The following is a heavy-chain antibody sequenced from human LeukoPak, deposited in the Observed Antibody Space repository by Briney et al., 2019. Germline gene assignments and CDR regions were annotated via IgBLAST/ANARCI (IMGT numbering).Heavy chain of an antibody. J-gene: IGHJ6*03. CDR3: ATGGFVVGYYYYYMDV. Sequence: GASVKVSCKVSGYTLTELSMHWVRRAPGKGLEWMGGFDPEDGETIYAQKFQGRVTMTEDTSTDTAYMELSSLRSEDTAVYYCATGGFVVGYYYYYMDVWGKGTTVTVSS. V-gene: IGHV1-24*01. D-gene: IGHD1-26*01. CDR2: FDPEDGET. CDR1: GYTLTELS.